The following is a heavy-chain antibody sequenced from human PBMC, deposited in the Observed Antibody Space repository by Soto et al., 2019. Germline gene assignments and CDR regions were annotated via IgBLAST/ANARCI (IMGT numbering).Heavy chain of an antibody. D-gene: IGHD3-3*01. V-gene: IGHV3-21*01. CDR1: GFTFSSYS. J-gene: IGHJ4*02. CDR3: ARDPYYDFWSGKTAASFFDY. Sequence: GGSLRLSCAASGFTFSSYSMNRVRQAPGKGLEWVSSISSSSSYIYYADSVKGRSTISRDNAKNSLYLQMNSLRAEDTAVYYCARDPYYDFWSGKTAASFFDYWGQGTLVTVSS. CDR2: ISSSSSYI.